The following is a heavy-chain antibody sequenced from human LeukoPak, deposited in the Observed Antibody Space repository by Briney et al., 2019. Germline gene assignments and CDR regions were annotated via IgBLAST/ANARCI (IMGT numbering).Heavy chain of an antibody. Sequence: PGGSLRLSCAAPGFTFSSYAMHWVRQAPGKGLEYVSAISSNGGSTYYANSVKGRFTISRDNSKNTLYLQMGSLRAEDMAVYYCARVGDYSSGWYYFDYWGQGTLVTVSS. CDR3: ARVGDYSSGWYYFDY. V-gene: IGHV3-64*01. D-gene: IGHD6-19*01. CDR2: ISSNGGST. CDR1: GFTFSSYA. J-gene: IGHJ4*02.